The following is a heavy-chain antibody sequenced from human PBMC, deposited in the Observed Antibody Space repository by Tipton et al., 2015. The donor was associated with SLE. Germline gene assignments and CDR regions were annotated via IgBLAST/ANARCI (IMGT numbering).Heavy chain of an antibody. V-gene: IGHV3-21*03. J-gene: IGHJ1*01. Sequence: TLSLTCAASGFTFSSYSMNWVRQAPGKGLEWVSSISSSSSYIYYADSVKGRFTISRDNAKNSLYLQMNSLRAEDTAVYYCARARVSEGYFQHWGQGTLVTVSS. D-gene: IGHD6-13*01. CDR2: ISSSSSYI. CDR3: ARARVSEGYFQH. CDR1: GFTFSSYS.